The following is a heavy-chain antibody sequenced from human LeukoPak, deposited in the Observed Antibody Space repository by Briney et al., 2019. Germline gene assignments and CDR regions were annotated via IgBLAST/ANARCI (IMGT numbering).Heavy chain of an antibody. J-gene: IGHJ1*01. CDR1: GYTFTSYY. V-gene: IGHV1-46*01. CDR3: ARDLYLCGGDR. Sequence: GASVKVSCKASGYTFTSYYMHWVRQAPGQGLEWMGIINPSGGSTSYAQKFKGRVTMTRDTSTSTVYMELSSLRSEDTAVYYCARDLYLCGGDRWGQGTLVTVSS. D-gene: IGHD2-21*02. CDR2: INPSGGST.